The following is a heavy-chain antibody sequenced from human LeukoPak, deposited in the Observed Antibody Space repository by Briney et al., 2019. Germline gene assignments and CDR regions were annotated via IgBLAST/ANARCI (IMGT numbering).Heavy chain of an antibody. D-gene: IGHD4-17*01. CDR1: GYTFTNYD. V-gene: IGHV1-8*01. CDR2: MNPNTENT. CDR3: ARSRYGDYSP. Sequence: ASVKVSCKTSGYTFTNYDINWVRQASGQGLEWMGWMNPNTENTGYAQKFQGRVTMTRDTSTSTAYMELRNLRSEDTAVYFCARSRYGDYSPWGQGTLVIVSS. J-gene: IGHJ5*02.